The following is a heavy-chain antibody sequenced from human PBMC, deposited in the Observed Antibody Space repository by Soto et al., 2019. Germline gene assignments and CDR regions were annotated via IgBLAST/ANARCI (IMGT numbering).Heavy chain of an antibody. D-gene: IGHD5-12*01. CDR3: AKDPYSAHLVATFDY. V-gene: IGHV4-34*01. CDR1: GGSFSDYS. CDR2: INHSGST. Sequence: PSETLSLTCAVYGGSFSDYSWTWIRQPPGKGLEWIGEINHSGSTYYNPSLMSRVTISVDTSKNQFSLKLTSVTAADTAVYYCAKDPYSAHLVATFDYWGQGTLVTVSS. J-gene: IGHJ4*02.